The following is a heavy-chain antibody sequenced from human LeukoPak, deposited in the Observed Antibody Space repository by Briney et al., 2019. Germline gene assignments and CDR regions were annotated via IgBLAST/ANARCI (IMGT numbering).Heavy chain of an antibody. D-gene: IGHD3-10*01. CDR2: IYYSGST. Sequence: PSETLSLTCTVSGGSISSYYWSWIRQPPGKGLEWIGYIYYSGSTNYNPSLKSRVTISVDTSKNQFSLKLSSVTAADTAVYYCAGSYYYGSGTPSGPFDYWGQGTLVTVSS. J-gene: IGHJ4*02. CDR1: GGSISSYY. CDR3: AGSYYYGSGTPSGPFDY. V-gene: IGHV4-59*01.